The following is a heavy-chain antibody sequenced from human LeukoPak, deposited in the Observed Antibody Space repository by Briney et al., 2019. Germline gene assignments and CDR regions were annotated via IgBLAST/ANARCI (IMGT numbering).Heavy chain of an antibody. J-gene: IGHJ6*03. Sequence: GESLKISCKGSGYGFTSYWIGWVRQMPGKGLEWMGIIYPGDSDTRYSPSFQGQVTISADKSISTAYLQWSSLKASDTAMYYCARLHIVVVPAAWGIDYYYMDVWGKGTTVTVSS. D-gene: IGHD2-2*01. CDR3: ARLHIVVVPAAWGIDYYYMDV. CDR1: GYGFTSYW. CDR2: IYPGDSDT. V-gene: IGHV5-51*01.